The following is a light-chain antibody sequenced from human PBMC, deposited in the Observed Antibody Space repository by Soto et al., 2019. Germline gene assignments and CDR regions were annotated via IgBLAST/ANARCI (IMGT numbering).Light chain of an antibody. CDR3: QQFNTYPAIT. CDR1: QGISSA. Sequence: AIQLTQSPSSLSASVGDRVTITCRASQGISSALAWYQQKPGKSPNLLIYDVSSLESGVPSRFSGSGSGTDFTLTISSLQPEAFATYYCQQFNTYPAITFGGGTKVEIK. J-gene: IGKJ4*01. V-gene: IGKV1-13*02. CDR2: DVS.